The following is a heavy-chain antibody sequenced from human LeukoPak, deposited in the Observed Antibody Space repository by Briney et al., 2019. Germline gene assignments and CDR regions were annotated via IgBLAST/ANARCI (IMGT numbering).Heavy chain of an antibody. D-gene: IGHD6-19*01. V-gene: IGHV3-23*01. Sequence: SGGSLRLSCAASGFTFSNYAMSWVRQAPGKGLEWVSTTSGGGITIYYADSAKGRFTISRDNSKNTMFLQMNSLRADDTAVYYCPRQSYASGWNPFDYWGQGILVTVSS. CDR2: TSGGGITI. CDR1: GFTFSNYA. J-gene: IGHJ4*02. CDR3: PRQSYASGWNPFDY.